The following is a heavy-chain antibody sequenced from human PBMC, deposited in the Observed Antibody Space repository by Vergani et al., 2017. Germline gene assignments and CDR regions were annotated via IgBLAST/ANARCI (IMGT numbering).Heavy chain of an antibody. CDR2: ISAYNGNT. CDR3: ARSDIVVVPADYWYFDL. V-gene: IGHV1-18*01. CDR1: GYTFTSYG. D-gene: IGHD2-2*01. Sequence: QVQLVQSGAAVKTPGASVKVSCKASGYTFTSYGISWVRQAPGQGLEWMGWISAYNGNTNYAQKLQGRVTMTTDTSTSTAYMELRSLRSDDTAVYYCARSDIVVVPADYWYFDLWGRGTLVTVSS. J-gene: IGHJ2*01.